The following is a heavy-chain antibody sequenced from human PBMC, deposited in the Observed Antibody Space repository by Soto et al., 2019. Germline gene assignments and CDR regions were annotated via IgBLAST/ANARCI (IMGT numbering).Heavy chain of an antibody. J-gene: IGHJ4*02. CDR1: EFTFSNYA. Sequence: VQLLESGGGLVQPGGSLRLSCAASEFTFSNYAMTWVRQAPGKGLEWVSLITGSDGRTYYADSVKGRSTISRDNSKNTLFLQMNSLRAEDTAVYYCAKATYDTTFYTSSLDSWGQGTLVTVSS. CDR2: ITGSDGRT. V-gene: IGHV3-23*01. D-gene: IGHD3-22*01. CDR3: AKATYDTTFYTSSLDS.